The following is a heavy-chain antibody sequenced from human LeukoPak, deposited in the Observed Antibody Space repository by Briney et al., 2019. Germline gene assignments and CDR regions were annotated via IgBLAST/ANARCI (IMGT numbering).Heavy chain of an antibody. CDR3: VRDGPSKVPFDY. V-gene: IGHV3-48*03. J-gene: IGHJ4*02. CDR1: GFTFSSYE. Sequence: GGSLRLSCAASGFTFSSYEMNWVRQAPGKWLEWVSYISSSGSTIYYADSVKGRFTISRDNAKNSLDLQMNSLRADDTAVYFCVRDGPSKVPFDYWGPGILVTVSS. D-gene: IGHD4-11*01. CDR2: ISSSGSTI.